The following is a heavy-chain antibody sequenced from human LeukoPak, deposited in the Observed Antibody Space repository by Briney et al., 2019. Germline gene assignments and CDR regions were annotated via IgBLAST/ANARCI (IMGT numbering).Heavy chain of an antibody. D-gene: IGHD3-10*01. J-gene: IGHJ6*03. CDR1: GGSISSSSYY. CDR3: ATEVEWRRGAHYSMDV. V-gene: IGHV4-39*07. CDR2: IYYSGNT. Sequence: KLSETLSLTCTVSGGSISSSSYYWGWIRQPPGKGLEWIGSIYYSGNTYYNPPLKSRVTISVDTSKNQFSLKLYSVTAADTAVYYCATEVEWRRGAHYSMDVWGKGTTVTVSS.